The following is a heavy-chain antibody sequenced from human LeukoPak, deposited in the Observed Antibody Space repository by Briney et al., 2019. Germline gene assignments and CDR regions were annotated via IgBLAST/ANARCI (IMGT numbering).Heavy chain of an antibody. D-gene: IGHD4-11*01. CDR3: ARRRKLQSYFFDY. V-gene: IGHV5-51*01. Sequence: GESLKISCKGSGYSFTSYWIDWVRQMPGKGLEWMGIIFPGDSDTRYSPSFQGQVNISADTSIRTAYLQWSSLKASDTAVYYCARRRKLQSYFFDYWGQGTLVTVSS. CDR1: GYSFTSYW. CDR2: IFPGDSDT. J-gene: IGHJ4*02.